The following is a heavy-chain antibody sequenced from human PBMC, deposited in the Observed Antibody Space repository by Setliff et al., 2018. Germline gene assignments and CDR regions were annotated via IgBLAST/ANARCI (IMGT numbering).Heavy chain of an antibody. D-gene: IGHD2-2*01. Sequence: SVKVSCKASGGNFNNYAINWVRQAPGQGLEWVGRIIPLFGTTNYAQEFQGRVTITADESTETTYMDLTSLRSEDTAVYYCARGYQVTPPRADAFDIWGQGTMVTVSS. J-gene: IGHJ3*02. CDR1: GGNFNNYA. V-gene: IGHV1-69*13. CDR3: ARGYQVTPPRADAFDI. CDR2: IIPLFGTT.